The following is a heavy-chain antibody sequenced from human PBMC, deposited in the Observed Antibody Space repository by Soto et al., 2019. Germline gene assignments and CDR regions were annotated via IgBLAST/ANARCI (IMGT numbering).Heavy chain of an antibody. J-gene: IGHJ6*02. CDR1: GYTFTNYG. CDR2: IDPSDSYT. D-gene: IGHD3-22*01. V-gene: IGHV5-10-1*01. Sequence: ASVKVSCKASGYTFTNYGITWVRQAPGQGLEWMGRIDPSDSYTNYSPSFQGHVTISADKSISTAYLQWSSLKASDTAMYYCARHLEVVDYYYYGMDVWGQGTTVTVSS. CDR3: ARHLEVVDYYYYGMDV.